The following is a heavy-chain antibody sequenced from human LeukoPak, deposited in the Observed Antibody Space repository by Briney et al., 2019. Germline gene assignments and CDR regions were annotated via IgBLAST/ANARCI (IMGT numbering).Heavy chain of an antibody. CDR3: ARWATSFDL. V-gene: IGHV3-7*01. J-gene: IGHJ4*02. CDR2: IKQDGSDK. CDR1: GFIFSNHW. Sequence: PGGSLRLSCAASGFIFSNHWMGWVRQAPGKGLEWVANIKQDGSDKYYVDSATGRFTISRDNAQSSLFLQMNNLTAEDTAVYYCARWATSFDLWGQGALVTVSS.